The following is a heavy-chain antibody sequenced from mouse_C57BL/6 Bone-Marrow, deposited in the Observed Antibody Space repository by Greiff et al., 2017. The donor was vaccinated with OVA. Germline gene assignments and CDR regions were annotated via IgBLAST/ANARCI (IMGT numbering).Heavy chain of an antibody. CDR3: ARGAGRGYYAMDY. Sequence: QVHVKQSGPELVKPGASVKISCKASGYSFTSYYIHWVKQRPGQGLEWIGWIYPGSGNTKYNEKFKGKATLTADTSSSTAYMQLSSLTSEDSAVYYCARGAGRGYYAMDYWGQGTSVTVSS. D-gene: IGHD3-3*01. V-gene: IGHV1-66*01. J-gene: IGHJ4*01. CDR2: IYPGSGNT. CDR1: GYSFTSYY.